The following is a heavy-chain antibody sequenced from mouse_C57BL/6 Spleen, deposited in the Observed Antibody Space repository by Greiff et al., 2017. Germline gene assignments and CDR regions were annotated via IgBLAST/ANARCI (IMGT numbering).Heavy chain of an antibody. D-gene: IGHD2-2*01. J-gene: IGHJ4*01. V-gene: IGHV1-26*01. CDR1: GYTFTDYY. CDR2: INPNNGGT. Sequence: VQLQQSGPELVKPGASVKISCKASGYTFTDYYMNWVKQSHGKSLEWIGDINPNNGGTSYNQKFKGKATLTVDKSSSTAYMELRSLTSEDSAVYYCAREESTMVTTGVYWGQGTSVTVSS. CDR3: AREESTMVTTGVY.